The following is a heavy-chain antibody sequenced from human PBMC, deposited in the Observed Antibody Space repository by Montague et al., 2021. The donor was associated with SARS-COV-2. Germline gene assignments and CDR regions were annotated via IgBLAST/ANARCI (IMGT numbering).Heavy chain of an antibody. J-gene: IGHJ5*02. D-gene: IGHD3-10*01. CDR2: TYYRSKWYN. CDR3: ARDLDYYGSRSYPEGFDP. Sequence: CAISGDSVSSNSAAWNWIRQSPSRGLEWLGRTYYRSKWYNDYAVSVKSRITINPDTSKNQFSLQLNSVTPEDTAVYYCARDLDYYGSRSYPEGFDPWGQGTLVTVSS. CDR1: GDSVSSNSAA. V-gene: IGHV6-1*01.